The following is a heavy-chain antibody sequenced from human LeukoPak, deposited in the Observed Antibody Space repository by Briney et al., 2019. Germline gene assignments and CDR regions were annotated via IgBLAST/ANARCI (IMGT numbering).Heavy chain of an antibody. V-gene: IGHV3-11*01. CDR2: ISHSGDSK. Sequence: GGSLRLSCTASGFSFSDYYMSWMRQAPGKGLEWVSYISHSGDSKPYADSVKGRSTISRDNAKNSLYLQMNSLRAEDTAVYYCARLGIIVAAGTSDYWGQGTLVTVSS. D-gene: IGHD6-13*01. J-gene: IGHJ4*02. CDR1: GFSFSDYY. CDR3: ARLGIIVAAGTSDY.